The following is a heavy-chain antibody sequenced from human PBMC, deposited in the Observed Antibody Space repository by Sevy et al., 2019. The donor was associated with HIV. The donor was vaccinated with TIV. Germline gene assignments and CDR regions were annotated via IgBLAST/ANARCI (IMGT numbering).Heavy chain of an antibody. D-gene: IGHD6-6*01. CDR1: GFTFSSYA. Sequence: GGSLRLSCAASGFTFSSYAMHWVRQAPGKGLEWVAVISYDGSNKYYADSVKGRFTISRDNSKNTLNLQMNSLRAEDTAVYYCARDFEYSSSFYYYGMDVWGQGTTVTVSS. J-gene: IGHJ6*02. CDR3: ARDFEYSSSFYYYGMDV. CDR2: ISYDGSNK. V-gene: IGHV3-30-3*01.